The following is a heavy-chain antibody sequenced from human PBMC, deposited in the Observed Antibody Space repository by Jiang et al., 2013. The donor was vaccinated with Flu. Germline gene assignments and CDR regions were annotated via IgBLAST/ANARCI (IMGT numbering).Heavy chain of an antibody. J-gene: IGHJ4*02. V-gene: IGHV3-30-3*01. Sequence: WVAVISYDGSNKYYADSVKGRFTISRDNSKNTLYLQMNSLRAEDTAVYYCARGGYSGYDLDYFDYWGQGTLVTVSS. CDR3: ARGGYSGYDLDYFDY. CDR2: ISYDGSNK. D-gene: IGHD5-12*01.